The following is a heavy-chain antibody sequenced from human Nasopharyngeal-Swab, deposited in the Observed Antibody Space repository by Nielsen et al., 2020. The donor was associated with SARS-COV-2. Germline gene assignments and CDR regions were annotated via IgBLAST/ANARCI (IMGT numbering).Heavy chain of an antibody. CDR2: INTDGRRT. D-gene: IGHD4-23*01. CDR1: GFSFSTFW. Sequence: GESLKISCAASGFSFSTFWMHWVRQVPGEGLVWVSRINTDGRRTNSAESVKGRFTISRDNVKNMLYLQMNNLRPEDTAVYYCARDLGGFGGYWGQGTLATVSS. CDR3: ARDLGGFGGY. J-gene: IGHJ4*02. V-gene: IGHV3-74*01.